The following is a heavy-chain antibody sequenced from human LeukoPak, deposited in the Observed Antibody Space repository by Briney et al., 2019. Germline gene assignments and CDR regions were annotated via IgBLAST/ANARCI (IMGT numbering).Heavy chain of an antibody. D-gene: IGHD2-2*02. J-gene: IGHJ3*01. CDR3: ARGWGDCSSVSCYTGGDVFDV. CDR2: IKQDGSEK. Sequence: GGSLRLSCAASGFTFSSYWMSWVRQAPGKGLEWVANIKQDGSEKYYVDSVKGRFTISRDNAKNSLFLQMNSLRVDDTAFYYCARGWGDCSSVSCYTGGDVFDVWGQGTMVTVSS. CDR1: GFTFSSYW. V-gene: IGHV3-7*01.